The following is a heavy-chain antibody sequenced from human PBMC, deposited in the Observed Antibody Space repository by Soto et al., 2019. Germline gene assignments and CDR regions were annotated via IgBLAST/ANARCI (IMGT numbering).Heavy chain of an antibody. CDR1: GGSISSSNW. Sequence: QVQLQESGPGLVKPSGTLSLTCAVSGGSISSSNWWSWVRQPPGKGLEWIGEIYHSGSTNYNPSLMSRVTISVDKSKNQFSLQLSSVTAADTSVYYCASCTIFGVVTPNYGMDVWGQGTTVTVSS. V-gene: IGHV4-4*02. CDR3: ASCTIFGVVTPNYGMDV. J-gene: IGHJ6*02. D-gene: IGHD3-3*01. CDR2: IYHSGST.